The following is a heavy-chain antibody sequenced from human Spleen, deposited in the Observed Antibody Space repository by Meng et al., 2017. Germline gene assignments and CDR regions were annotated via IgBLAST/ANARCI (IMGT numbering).Heavy chain of an antibody. Sequence: GESLKISCAASGFTFSSYWMHWVRQAPGKGLVWVSRINSDGSSTSYADSVKGRFTISRDNAKNTLYLQMNSLRAEDTAVYYCARDQRIWTGYSYGYRYFDYWGQGTLVTVSS. V-gene: IGHV3-74*01. CDR1: GFTFSSYW. CDR2: INSDGSST. J-gene: IGHJ4*02. CDR3: ARDQRIWTGYSYGYRYFDY. D-gene: IGHD5-18*01.